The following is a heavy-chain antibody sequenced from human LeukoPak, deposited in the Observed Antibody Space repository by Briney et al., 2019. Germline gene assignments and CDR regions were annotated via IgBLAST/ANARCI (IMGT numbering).Heavy chain of an antibody. CDR1: GFTFSSYW. Sequence: RSLRLSCAASGFTFSSYWMSWVRQAPGKGLEWVANIKQDGSEKYYVDSVKGRFTISRDNAKNSLYLQMNSLRAEDTAVYYCASGRWELLLDYWGQGTLVTVSS. CDR2: IKQDGSEK. J-gene: IGHJ4*02. V-gene: IGHV3-7*01. D-gene: IGHD1-26*01. CDR3: ASGRWELLLDY.